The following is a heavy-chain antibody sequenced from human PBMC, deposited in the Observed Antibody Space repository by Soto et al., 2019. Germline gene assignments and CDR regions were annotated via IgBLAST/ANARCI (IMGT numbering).Heavy chain of an antibody. CDR1: GFTINNNY. CDR3: ARARDAYNFLYEPT. CDR2: IYGGGST. D-gene: IGHD5-12*01. J-gene: IGHJ4*02. Sequence: VGSLRLSCAASGFTINNNYMSWVRQAPGKGLEWVSVIYGGGSTDYADSVKGRFTISRDNSKNTLYLQMNSLRAEDTATYYCARARDAYNFLYEPTWGQGTLVTVSS. V-gene: IGHV3-53*01.